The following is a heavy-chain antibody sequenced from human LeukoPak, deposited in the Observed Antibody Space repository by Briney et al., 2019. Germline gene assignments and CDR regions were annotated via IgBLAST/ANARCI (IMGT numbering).Heavy chain of an antibody. CDR1: GFTFSSYA. V-gene: IGHV3-23*01. CDR2: ISGSGGST. J-gene: IGHJ4*02. Sequence: GGSLRLSCAASGFTFSSYAMSWVRQAPGKGLEWVSAISGSGGSTYYADSVKGRFTISRDNSKNTLYLQMNSLRAEDTAVYYCAKDLGTGYSSSWYVPYWGQGTLVTVSS. D-gene: IGHD6-13*01. CDR3: AKDLGTGYSSSWYVPY.